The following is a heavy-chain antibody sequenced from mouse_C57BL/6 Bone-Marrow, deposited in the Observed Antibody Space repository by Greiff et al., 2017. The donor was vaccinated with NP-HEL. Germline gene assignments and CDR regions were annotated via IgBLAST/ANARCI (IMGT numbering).Heavy chain of an antibody. Sequence: EVKLMESGGGLVKPGGSLKLSCAASGFTFSSYAMSWVRQTPEKRLEWVATISDGGSYTYYPDNVKGRFTISRDNAKNNLYLQMSHLKSEDTAMYYCARDLITTVVATGAMDYWGQGTSVTVSS. J-gene: IGHJ4*01. V-gene: IGHV5-4*01. CDR1: GFTFSSYA. CDR2: ISDGGSYT. D-gene: IGHD1-1*01. CDR3: ARDLITTVVATGAMDY.